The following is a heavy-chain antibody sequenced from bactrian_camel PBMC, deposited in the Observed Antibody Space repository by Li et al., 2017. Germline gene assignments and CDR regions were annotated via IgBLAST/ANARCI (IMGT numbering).Heavy chain of an antibody. CDR2: IQTDGST. CDR3: ARARSHLVRDFGY. J-gene: IGHJ6*01. CDR1: GYTERQYC. D-gene: IGHD6*01. V-gene: IGHV3S1*01. Sequence: HVQLVESGGGSVQAGGSLRLSCATSGYTERQYCMGWFRQAPGKEREGVATIQTDGSTTYVDSVKGRFTISRDNAQNTLYLQMNSLKTEDTAVYYCARARSHLVRDFGYWGQGTQVTVS.